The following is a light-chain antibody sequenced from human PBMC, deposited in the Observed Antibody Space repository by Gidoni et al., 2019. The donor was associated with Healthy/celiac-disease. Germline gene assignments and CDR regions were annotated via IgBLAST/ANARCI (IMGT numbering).Light chain of an antibody. CDR1: QSISSY. CDR2: AAS. CDR3: QQSYSTPRWT. J-gene: IGKJ1*01. Sequence: DIQMTQSTSSLSASVGDRVTITCRASQSISSYLNWYQQKPGKAPKLLIYAASSLQSGVPSRFSGSGSGTDFTLTISSLQPEEFATYYCQQSYSTPRWTVGQGTKVEIK. V-gene: IGKV1-39*01.